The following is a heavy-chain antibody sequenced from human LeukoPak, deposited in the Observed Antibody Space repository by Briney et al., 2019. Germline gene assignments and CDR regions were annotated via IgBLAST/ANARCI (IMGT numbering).Heavy chain of an antibody. CDR3: AKESGGANGEFDY. CDR1: GFTFDDYA. Sequence: GRSLRLSCAASGFTFDDYAMHWVRQAPGKGLEWVSGISWNSGSIGYADSVKGRFTISRDNAKNSLYLQMNSLRAEDTALYYCAKESGGANGEFDYWGQGTLVTVSS. D-gene: IGHD1-26*01. V-gene: IGHV3-9*01. CDR2: ISWNSGSI. J-gene: IGHJ4*02.